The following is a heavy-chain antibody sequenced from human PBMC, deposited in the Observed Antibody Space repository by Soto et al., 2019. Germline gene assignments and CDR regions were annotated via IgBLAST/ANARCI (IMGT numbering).Heavy chain of an antibody. CDR3: ARGYYCSSTSCYSYYYYYMDV. V-gene: IGHV4-59*01. CDR1: GGSISSYY. CDR2: IYYSGST. D-gene: IGHD2-2*01. Sequence: ETLSLPCTVSGGSISSYYWSWIRQPPGKGLEWIGYIYYSGSTNYNPSLKSRVTISVDTSKNQFSLKLSSVTAADTAVYYCARGYYCSSTSCYSYYYYYMDVWGKGTTVTVSS. J-gene: IGHJ6*03.